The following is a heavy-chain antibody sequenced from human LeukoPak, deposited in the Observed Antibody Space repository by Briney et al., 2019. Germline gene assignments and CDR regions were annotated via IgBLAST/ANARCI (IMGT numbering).Heavy chain of an antibody. J-gene: IGHJ4*02. CDR3: ARTGPYYYGSGRPYSKGSFDY. V-gene: IGHV5-51*01. D-gene: IGHD3-10*01. CDR1: GYSFTSYW. Sequence: GESLKISCKGSGYSFTSYWIGWVRQMPGKGLEWMGIIYPGDSDTRYSPPFQGQVTISADKSISTAYMQWSSLKASDTAMYYCARTGPYYYGSGRPYSKGSFDYWGQGTLVTVSS. CDR2: IYPGDSDT.